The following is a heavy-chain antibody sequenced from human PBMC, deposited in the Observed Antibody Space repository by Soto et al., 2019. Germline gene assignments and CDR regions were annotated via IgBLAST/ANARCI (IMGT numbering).Heavy chain of an antibody. J-gene: IGHJ4*02. Sequence: SETLSLTCTVSGGSISSGGYYWSWIRQHPGKGLEGIGYIYYSGSTYYNPTLKSRVTISADTSKNLFTLKLSSVTAADTAVYYWARGQIGFISGPPYFDYWGQGTLVTVSS. CDR2: IYYSGST. CDR1: GGSISSGGYY. D-gene: IGHD5-18*01. V-gene: IGHV4-31*03. CDR3: ARGQIGFISGPPYFDY.